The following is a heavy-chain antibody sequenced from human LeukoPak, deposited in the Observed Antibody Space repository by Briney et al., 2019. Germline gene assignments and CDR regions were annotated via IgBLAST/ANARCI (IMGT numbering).Heavy chain of an antibody. CDR3: ARVSSGWYPEDY. D-gene: IGHD6-19*01. CDR1: GFTFSSYW. CDR2: INSDGSST. Sequence: GGSLRLSCAASGFTFSSYWMHWVRQAPGKGLVWVPRINSDGSSTSYADSVKGRFTISRDNAKNTLYLQMNSLRAEDTAVYYCARVSSGWYPEDYWGQGTLVTVSS. J-gene: IGHJ4*02. V-gene: IGHV3-74*01.